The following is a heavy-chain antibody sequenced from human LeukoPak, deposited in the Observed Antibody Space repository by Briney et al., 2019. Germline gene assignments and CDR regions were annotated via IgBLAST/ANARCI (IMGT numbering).Heavy chain of an antibody. J-gene: IGHJ4*02. D-gene: IGHD3-22*01. V-gene: IGHV3-23*01. CDR2: ISGSGGST. Sequence: GGSLRLSCAASGLTFGSYAMSWVRQAPGKGLEWVSAISGSGGSTYYADSVKGRFTISRDNSKNTLYLQMNSLRAEDTAVYYCAKDREDYYDSSGYTDDWGQGTLVTVSS. CDR3: AKDREDYYDSSGYTDD. CDR1: GLTFGSYA.